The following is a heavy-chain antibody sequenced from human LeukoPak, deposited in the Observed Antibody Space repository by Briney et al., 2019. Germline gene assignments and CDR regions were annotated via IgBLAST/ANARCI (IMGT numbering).Heavy chain of an antibody. CDR2: IYHIGTL. D-gene: IGHD7-27*01. CDR1: GYSIDRGFY. CDR3: WTRHLGMLDH. J-gene: IGHJ4*02. Sequence: SETLSLTCSVSGYSIDRGFYWGWIRQSPGKGLEWIGSIYHIGTLYFNSSLKSRVTMSLDMSKNQFSLKVRSVTAADTAVYYCWTRHLGMLDHWGQGILVTVSS. V-gene: IGHV4-38-2*02.